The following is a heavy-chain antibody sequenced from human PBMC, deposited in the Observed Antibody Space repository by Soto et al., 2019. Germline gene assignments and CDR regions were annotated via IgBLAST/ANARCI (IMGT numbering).Heavy chain of an antibody. CDR3: AIERVHAFDI. Sequence: QVQLAQSGAEVKKPGASVKVSCKASGYTFTSYDSNWVRQATGQGLEWMGWMNPNSGNTGYAQKFQGRVTMTRNTSISTAYMELSSLRSEDTAIYYCAIERVHAFDIWGQGTMVTVSS. V-gene: IGHV1-8*01. J-gene: IGHJ3*02. CDR1: GYTFTSYD. CDR2: MNPNSGNT.